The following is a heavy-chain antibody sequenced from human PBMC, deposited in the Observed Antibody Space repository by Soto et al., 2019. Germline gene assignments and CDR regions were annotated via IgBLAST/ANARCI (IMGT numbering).Heavy chain of an antibody. V-gene: IGHV5-51*01. CDR3: ARHSTTGIQLWLKSYYYGMDV. CDR1: GYSFTSYW. Sequence: PGESLKISCKGSGYSFTSYWIGWVRPMPGKGLEWMGIIYPGDSDTRYSPSFQGQVTISADKSISTAYLQWSSLKASDTAMYYCARHSTTGIQLWLKSYYYGMDVWGQGTTVTVSS. D-gene: IGHD5-18*01. J-gene: IGHJ6*02. CDR2: IYPGDSDT.